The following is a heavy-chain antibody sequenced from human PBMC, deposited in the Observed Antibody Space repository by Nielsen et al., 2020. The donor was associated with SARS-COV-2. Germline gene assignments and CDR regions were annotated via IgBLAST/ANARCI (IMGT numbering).Heavy chain of an antibody. D-gene: IGHD2-8*01. CDR2: INPNSGGT. Sequence: ASVKVSCKASGYTFTGYYMHWVRQAPGQGLEWMGWINPNSGGTNYAQKFQGRVTMTRDTSISTAYMELSRLRSDDTAVYYCGRGRVHVCWQNLVCEYGMDVWGQGTTVTVSS. V-gene: IGHV1-2*02. J-gene: IGHJ6*02. CDR1: GYTFTGYY. CDR3: GRGRVHVCWQNLVCEYGMDV.